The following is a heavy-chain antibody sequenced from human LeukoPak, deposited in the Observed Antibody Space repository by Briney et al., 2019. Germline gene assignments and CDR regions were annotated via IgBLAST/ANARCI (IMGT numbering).Heavy chain of an antibody. CDR2: INSDGGST. J-gene: IGHJ4*02. V-gene: IGHV3-74*01. CDR1: GFTFSNYW. D-gene: IGHD1-26*01. Sequence: PGGSLRLSCAASGFTFSNYWMHWVRQDPLKGLVGVSRINSDGGSTGYADSVKGRFTISRDNAKNTLYLQMNSLRAEDTALYYCARGGTSGSLIYWGQGTLVTVSS. CDR3: ARGGTSGSLIY.